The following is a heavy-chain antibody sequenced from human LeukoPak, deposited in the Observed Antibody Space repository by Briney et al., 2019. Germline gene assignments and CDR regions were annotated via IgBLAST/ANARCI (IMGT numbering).Heavy chain of an antibody. CDR1: GGSISSYY. D-gene: IGHD3-9*01. Sequence: PSETLSLTCTVSGGSISSYYWTWIRQPAGKGLEWIGRIYTSGSTDYNPSLKSRVTISVDTSKNQFSLKLSSVTAADTAVYYCARGIRDYDILTGYYEVAGYDYWGQGTLVTVSS. J-gene: IGHJ4*02. CDR3: ARGIRDYDILTGYYEVAGYDY. CDR2: IYTSGST. V-gene: IGHV4-4*07.